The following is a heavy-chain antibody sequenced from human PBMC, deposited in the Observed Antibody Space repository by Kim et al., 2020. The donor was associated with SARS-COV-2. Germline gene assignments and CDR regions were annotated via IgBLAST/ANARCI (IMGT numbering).Heavy chain of an antibody. V-gene: IGHV3-53*01. Sequence: GGSLRLSCAASGFTVSSNYMSWVRQAPGKGLEWVSVIYSCGSTYYADSVKGRFTISRDNSKNTLYLQMNSLRAEDTAVYYCARSPKLASAGDAFDIWGQGTMVTVSS. J-gene: IGHJ3*02. CDR3: ARSPKLASAGDAFDI. D-gene: IGHD6-13*01. CDR1: GFTVSSNY. CDR2: IYSCGST.